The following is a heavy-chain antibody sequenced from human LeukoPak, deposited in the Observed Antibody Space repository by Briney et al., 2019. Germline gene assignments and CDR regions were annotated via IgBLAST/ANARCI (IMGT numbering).Heavy chain of an antibody. CDR1: GFTFSSYS. CDR3: ARVIGSYGDSAY. D-gene: IGHD3-16*01. V-gene: IGHV3-48*04. CDR2: ISSTSSAI. J-gene: IGHJ4*02. Sequence: GGSLRLSCAASGFTFSSYSMNWVRQAPGKGRERLSYISSTSSAIYYADSPKGRFTISRDNAKNSLYLQMAGLRAEDTGVYYCARVIGSYGDSAYWGQGPLVTVSS.